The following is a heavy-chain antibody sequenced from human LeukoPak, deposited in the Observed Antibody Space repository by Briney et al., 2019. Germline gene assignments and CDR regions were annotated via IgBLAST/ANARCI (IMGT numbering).Heavy chain of an antibody. CDR2: IYSSGST. CDR3: ARLHSTHSSNS. Sequence: PSETLSLTCSVSGGSITTSSYYWAWIRQPPEKGLEWIGSIYSSGSTYYNPSLKSRVTISVDTSKNQFSLRLSSVTAADTAVYYCARLHSTHSSNSWGQGTLVTVSS. J-gene: IGHJ4*02. CDR1: GGSITTSSYY. D-gene: IGHD6-13*01. V-gene: IGHV4-39*01.